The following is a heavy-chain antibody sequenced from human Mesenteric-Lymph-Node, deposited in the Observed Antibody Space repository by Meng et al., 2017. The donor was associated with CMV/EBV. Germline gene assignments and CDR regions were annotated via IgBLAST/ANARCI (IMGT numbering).Heavy chain of an antibody. V-gene: IGHV1-69*06. CDR3: ARVQYYYGSGSYSGFDY. Sequence: TFSSYAISWVRQAPGQGLEWMGGIIPIFGTANYAQKFQGRVTITADKSTSTAYMELSSLRSEDTAVYYCARVQYYYGSGSYSGFDYWGQGTLVTVSS. CDR2: IIPIFGTA. CDR1: TFSSYA. D-gene: IGHD3-10*01. J-gene: IGHJ4*02.